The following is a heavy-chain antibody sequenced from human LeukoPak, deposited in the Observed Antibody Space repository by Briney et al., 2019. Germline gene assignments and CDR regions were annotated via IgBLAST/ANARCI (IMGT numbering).Heavy chain of an antibody. Sequence: ASVMVSCKASGYTCTDYYMHWVRQAPGQGLEWMGWINPDSGGTNSPQKFQGRVTLTRDTSISTAYMELSSLRSDDTAVYYCARKPRYCSGGNCYFFDYWGQGTLVTVSS. V-gene: IGHV1-2*02. CDR3: ARKPRYCSGGNCYFFDY. CDR1: GYTCTDYY. J-gene: IGHJ4*02. CDR2: INPDSGGT. D-gene: IGHD2-15*01.